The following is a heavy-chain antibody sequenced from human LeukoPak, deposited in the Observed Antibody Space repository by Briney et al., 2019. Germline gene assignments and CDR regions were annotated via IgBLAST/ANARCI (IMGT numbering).Heavy chain of an antibody. D-gene: IGHD3-16*02. CDR3: AKDGGRYRFDF. CDR1: GFPFNAYN. CDR2: IRNDETEI. J-gene: IGHJ4*02. V-gene: IGHV3-30*02. Sequence: GGSLRLSCTVPGFPFNAYNIHWICQSPGRGLEWVSFIRNDETEIHYADFAKGRFTISRDRSKNSVYLQMNSLRPDDTALYYCAKDGGRYRFDFWGQGILVTVSS.